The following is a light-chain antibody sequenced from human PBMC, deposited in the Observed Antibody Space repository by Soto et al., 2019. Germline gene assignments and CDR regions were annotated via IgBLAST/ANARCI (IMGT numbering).Light chain of an antibody. Sequence: QSALTQAASVSGSPGQSITISCTGTSSDVGSYNLVSWYQQNPGKAPKLIIYEVSKRPSGVSNRFSGSKSGNTASLTISGLQAEDEAEYYCCSFTNTDTLALFGGGTKLTVL. CDR2: EVS. V-gene: IGLV2-23*02. J-gene: IGLJ3*02. CDR3: CSFTNTDTLAL. CDR1: SSDVGSYNL.